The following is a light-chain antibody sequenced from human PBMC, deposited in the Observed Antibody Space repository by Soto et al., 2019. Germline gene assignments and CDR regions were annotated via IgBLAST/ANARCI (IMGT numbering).Light chain of an antibody. CDR2: AAS. V-gene: IGKV1-39*01. J-gene: IGKJ5*01. CDR3: QQSHSGIT. CDR1: QRIYIY. Sequence: DIQMTQSPSSLSASIGDRSTITCRASQRIYIYLNWYQQKAGKAPKLLIYAASSLQRGVPSTFSGGESGTDFTLTISSLQPEDFATYYCQQSHSGITFGQGTRLAIK.